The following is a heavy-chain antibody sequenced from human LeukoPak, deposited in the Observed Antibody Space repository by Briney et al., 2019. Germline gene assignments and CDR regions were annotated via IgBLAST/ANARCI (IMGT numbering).Heavy chain of an antibody. V-gene: IGHV3-30*03. J-gene: IGHJ4*02. CDR1: GFTFSSYG. Sequence: GGSLRLSCAASGFTFSSYGMHWVRQAPGKGLEWVAVISYDGSNKYYADSVKGRFTISRDNAKNSLYLQMSSLRVEDTAVYYCARELTGFDSWGQGTLVTVSS. D-gene: IGHD3-9*01. CDR3: ARELTGFDS. CDR2: ISYDGSNK.